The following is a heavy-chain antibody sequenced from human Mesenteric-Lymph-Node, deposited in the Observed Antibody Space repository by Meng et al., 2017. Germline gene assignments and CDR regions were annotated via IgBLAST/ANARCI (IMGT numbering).Heavy chain of an antibody. Sequence: QVRLQDAGQGMVKPSGTLSLTCPVSGDSISSDIWWSWVRQPPGKGLEWIGEVYHRGDTNYNPSLKSRVVISVDRSKNQFSLNLSSVTAADTAVYYCGRDQGRQLINHWGQGTLVTVSS. D-gene: IGHD1-1*01. CDR1: GDSISSDIW. CDR2: VYHRGDT. J-gene: IGHJ4*02. V-gene: IGHV4-4*02. CDR3: GRDQGRQLINH.